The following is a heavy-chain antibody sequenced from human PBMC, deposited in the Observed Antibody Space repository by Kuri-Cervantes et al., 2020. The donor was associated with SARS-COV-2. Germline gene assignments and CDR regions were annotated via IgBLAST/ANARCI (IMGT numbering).Heavy chain of an antibody. CDR3: ARDLVQQPYGMDV. J-gene: IGHJ6*02. D-gene: IGHD6-13*01. CDR1: GFTFSNTW. CDR2: ISSNGGST. Sequence: GGSLRLSCAASGFTFSNTWMSWVRQAPGKGLEYVSAISSNGGSTYYADSVKGRFTISRDNSKNTLYLQMNSLRAEDTAVYYCARDLVQQPYGMDVWGQGTTVTVSS. V-gene: IGHV3-64*04.